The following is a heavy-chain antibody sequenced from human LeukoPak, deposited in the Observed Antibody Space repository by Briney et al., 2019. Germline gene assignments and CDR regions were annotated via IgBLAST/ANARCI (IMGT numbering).Heavy chain of an antibody. V-gene: IGHV1-18*01. Sequence: VASVKVSCKASGYTFTSYGISWVRQAPGQGLEWMGWISAYNGNTNYAQKLQGRVTMTRDTSTSTVYMELSSLRSEDTAVYYCARDLGAYYYDSSGYSDYWGQGTLVTVSS. CDR1: GYTFTSYG. D-gene: IGHD3-22*01. CDR2: ISAYNGNT. CDR3: ARDLGAYYYDSSGYSDY. J-gene: IGHJ4*02.